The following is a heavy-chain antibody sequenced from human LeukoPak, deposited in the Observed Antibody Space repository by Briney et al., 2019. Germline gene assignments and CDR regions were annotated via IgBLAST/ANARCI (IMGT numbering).Heavy chain of an antibody. CDR1: GFTFDDYA. D-gene: IGHD2-2*01. CDR3: AKDLLGYCSSTSCRSPMDV. CDR2: ISWNSGSI. J-gene: IGHJ6*03. V-gene: IGHV3-9*01. Sequence: GRSLRLSCAASGFTFDDYAMHWVRQAPGKGLEWVSGISWNSGSIGYADSVKGRFTISRDNAKNSLYLQMISLRAEDTALYYCAKDLLGYCSSTSCRSPMDVWGKGTTVTVSS.